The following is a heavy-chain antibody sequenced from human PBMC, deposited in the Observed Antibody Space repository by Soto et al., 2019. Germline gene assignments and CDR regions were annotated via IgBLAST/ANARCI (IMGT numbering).Heavy chain of an antibody. V-gene: IGHV1-24*01. CDR1: RDTLTELF. D-gene: IGHD3-3*01. CDR2: FDPEDGET. CDR3: ATDLGITIFGVVIRTRGPDAFDI. J-gene: IGHJ3*02. Sequence: GASGKVCCKVSRDTLTELFMHWGGQGPGKRVERVGGFDPEDGETIYAQKFQGRVTMTEDTSTDTAYMELSSLRSEDTAVYYCATDLGITIFGVVIRTRGPDAFDIWGQGTMVTVSS.